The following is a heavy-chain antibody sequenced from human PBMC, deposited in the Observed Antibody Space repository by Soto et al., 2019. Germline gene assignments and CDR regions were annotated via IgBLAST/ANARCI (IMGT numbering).Heavy chain of an antibody. V-gene: IGHV4-39*01. D-gene: IGHD1-20*01. CDR2: VFYTGFT. Sequence: HSCSMDITSAVSGASMSVRYYYGAWLRKSPGKGPEWIGSVFYTGFTSYNPSLESRVSVSVDTSKSQFSLKLSAVTAADTAVYYCATSQKGYNWNYFDHWGQGALVTVSS. CDR3: ATSQKGYNWNYFDH. J-gene: IGHJ4*02. CDR1: GASMSVRYYY.